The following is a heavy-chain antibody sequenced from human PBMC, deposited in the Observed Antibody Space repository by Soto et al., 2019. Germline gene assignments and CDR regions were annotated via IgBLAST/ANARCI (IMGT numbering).Heavy chain of an antibody. CDR2: ISYDGSNK. CDR1: GFTFSSYG. V-gene: IGHV3-30*18. Sequence: GGSLRLSCAASGFTFSSYGMHWVRQAPGKGLEWVAVISYDGSNKYYADSVKGRFTISRDNSKNTLYLQMNSLRAEDTAVYYCAKGQYSGEPDYYYYGMDVWGQGTTVTVSS. J-gene: IGHJ6*02. D-gene: IGHD5-12*01. CDR3: AKGQYSGEPDYYYYGMDV.